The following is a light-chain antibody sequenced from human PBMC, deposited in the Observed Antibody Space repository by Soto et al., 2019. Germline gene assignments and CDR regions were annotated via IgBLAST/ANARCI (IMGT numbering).Light chain of an antibody. CDR1: YTDVGAYNY. Sequence: QAVVTQPASVSGSPGQSITISCTGVYTDVGAYNYVSWYQQHPGKVPKLLIFEVTNRPSGVSNRFSGSKSGNTASLTISGLQAEDEADYYCSSYRETDTVVFGGGTKVTVL. V-gene: IGLV2-14*01. J-gene: IGLJ2*01. CDR2: EVT. CDR3: SSYRETDTVV.